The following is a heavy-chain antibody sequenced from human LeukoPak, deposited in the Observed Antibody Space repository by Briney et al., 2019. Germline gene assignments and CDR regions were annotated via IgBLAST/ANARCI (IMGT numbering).Heavy chain of an antibody. Sequence: GGSLRLSCAASGFTFSSFEMTWVRQAPGKGLEWVSYISTGGSTIYYADSVKGRFTISRDNSKNTLYLQMNSLRAEDTAVYYCAREYNLWGRGTLVTVSS. V-gene: IGHV3-48*03. CDR3: AREYNL. J-gene: IGHJ2*01. D-gene: IGHD1-1*01. CDR2: ISTGGSTI. CDR1: GFTFSSFE.